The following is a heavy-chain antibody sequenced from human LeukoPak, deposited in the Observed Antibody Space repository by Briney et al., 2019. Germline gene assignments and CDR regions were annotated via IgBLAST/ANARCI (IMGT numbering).Heavy chain of an antibody. CDR3: GRETSGYYVHAFDP. V-gene: IGHV3-30*02. CDR1: GFTFSTSG. J-gene: IGHJ5*02. D-gene: IGHD3-3*01. Sequence: GGSLRPSCVASGFTFSTSGMHWVRQAPGKGLEWVAFKQYDGSTTFYADSVKGRFTISRDNSKNTVYLQMNSLRTDDTAVYYCGRETSGYYVHAFDPRGQGTLVTVSS. CDR2: KQYDGSTT.